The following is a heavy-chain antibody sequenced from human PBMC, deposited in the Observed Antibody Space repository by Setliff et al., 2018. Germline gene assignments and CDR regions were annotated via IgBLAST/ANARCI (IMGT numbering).Heavy chain of an antibody. CDR2: AYYDGDT. Sequence: SETLSLTCTVSGGSISSYYWSWIRQPPGKGLEWIGSAYYDGDTYYNPSLKTRVTMSVDTSRNQFSLKLSSVTATDTAVYYCARHVGIRGRGYNYYYYYMDVWGKGTTVTVSS. D-gene: IGHD3-10*01. CDR3: ARHVGIRGRGYNYYYYYMDV. CDR1: GGSISSYY. V-gene: IGHV4-59*04. J-gene: IGHJ6*03.